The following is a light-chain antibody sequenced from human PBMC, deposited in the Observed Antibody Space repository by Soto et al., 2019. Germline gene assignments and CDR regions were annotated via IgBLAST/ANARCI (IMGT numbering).Light chain of an antibody. CDR2: DAS. CDR1: QSVSSH. J-gene: IGKJ2*01. CDR3: QQRSNDMYT. Sequence: EIVLTQSPATLSLSPGERVTRSCRASQSVSSHLAWYQQQPGQAPRLLIYDASNRATGIPARFSGSGSGTDFTLTISSLEPEDFAVYYCQQRSNDMYTFGQGIKLQIQ. V-gene: IGKV3-11*01.